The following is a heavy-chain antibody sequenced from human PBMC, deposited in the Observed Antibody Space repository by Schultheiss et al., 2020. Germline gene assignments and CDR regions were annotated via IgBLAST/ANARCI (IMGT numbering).Heavy chain of an antibody. V-gene: IGHV3-23*01. CDR3: ARVPEPQWLGLYYYYGMDV. CDR2: ISGSGGST. J-gene: IGHJ6*02. Sequence: GGSLRLSCAASGFTFSSYAMSWVRQAPGKGLEWVSAISGSGGSTYYADSVKGRFTISRDNAKNTLYLQMNSLRAEDTAVYYCARVPEPQWLGLYYYYGMDVWGQGTTVTSP. CDR1: GFTFSSYA. D-gene: IGHD6-19*01.